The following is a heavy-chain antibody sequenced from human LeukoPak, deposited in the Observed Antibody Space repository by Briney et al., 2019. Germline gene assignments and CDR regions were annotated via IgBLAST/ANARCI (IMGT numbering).Heavy chain of an antibody. CDR3: ARRRGDTVAGPDY. D-gene: IGHD6-19*01. J-gene: IGHJ4*02. CDR1: GYSFTNYW. CDR2: IHPGDSNT. Sequence: GESLKISCQGSGYSFTNYWTVWMRQMPGQGLEYMGIIHPGDSNTKYSPSFEDQVIISVDKSISTAYLQWSSLKASDSAIYYCARRRGDTVAGPDYWGQGTLVTVSS. V-gene: IGHV5-51*01.